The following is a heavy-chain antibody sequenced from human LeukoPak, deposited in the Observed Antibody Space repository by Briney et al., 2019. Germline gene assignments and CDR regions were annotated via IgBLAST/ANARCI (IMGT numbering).Heavy chain of an antibody. V-gene: IGHV3-48*02. Sequence: GGSLRLSCVVSGFTFSSYSMSWVRQAPGKGLEWVSYISSRSTIYYADSVKGRFTISRDDADNSLSLQMNNLRDEDTAVYYCARDLRYSPGVFLDYWGQGTLVTVSS. CDR3: ARDLRYSPGVFLDY. CDR1: GFTFSSYS. J-gene: IGHJ4*02. CDR2: ISSRSTI. D-gene: IGHD5-18*01.